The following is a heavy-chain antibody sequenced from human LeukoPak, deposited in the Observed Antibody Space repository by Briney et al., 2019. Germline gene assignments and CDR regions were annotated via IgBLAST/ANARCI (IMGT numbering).Heavy chain of an antibody. J-gene: IGHJ4*02. CDR2: MNPNSGNT. D-gene: IGHD3-22*01. CDR1: GYTFTSYD. Sequence: GASVKASCKASGYTFTSYDINWVRQATGQGLEWMGWMNPNSGNTGYAQKFQGRVTMTRNTSISTAYMELSSLRSEDTAVYYCAKDLPLGGYYDYWGQGTLVTVSP. CDR3: AKDLPLGGYYDY. V-gene: IGHV1-8*01.